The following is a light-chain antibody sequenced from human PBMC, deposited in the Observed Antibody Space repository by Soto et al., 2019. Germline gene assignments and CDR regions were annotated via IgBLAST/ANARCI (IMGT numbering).Light chain of an antibody. CDR2: LNRDGSH. V-gene: IGLV4-69*01. CDR3: QTWGTGIVI. Sequence: QPVLTQSPSASASLGASVKLTCTLSSGHSNYAIAWHQQQPEKGPRHLMKLNRDGSHRKGDGIPNRFSGSSSGAERYLTISSLQSEDEADYYCQTWGTGIVIFGGGTK. CDR1: SGHSNYA. J-gene: IGLJ2*01.